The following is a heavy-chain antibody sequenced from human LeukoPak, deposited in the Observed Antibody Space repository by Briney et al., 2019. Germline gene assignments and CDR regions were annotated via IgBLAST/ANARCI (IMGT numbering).Heavy chain of an antibody. D-gene: IGHD2-2*01. CDR1: GGSISSYY. J-gene: IGHJ6*03. CDR2: IYTSGST. V-gene: IGHV4-4*07. Sequence: SETLSLTCTVSGGSISSYYWSWIRQPAGKGLEWIGRIYTSGSTNYNPSLKSRVTMSVDTSKNQFSLKLSSVTAADTAVYYCARERACSSTSCYWDYYYYMDVWGKGTTVTVSS. CDR3: ARERACSSTSCYWDYYYYMDV.